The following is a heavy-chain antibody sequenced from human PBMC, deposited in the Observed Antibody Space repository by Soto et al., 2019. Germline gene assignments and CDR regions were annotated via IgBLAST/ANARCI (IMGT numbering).Heavy chain of an antibody. D-gene: IGHD1-26*01. Sequence: QVQLVESGGGVVQPGRSLRLSCAASEFTFSSYGMHWVHQAPGKGLEWVALISYDGSDKYYADSVKGPFTISRDNSKNTLSLQMNSRRVEDTAVYDWGAGDYFSDYWGQGTMCIFSS. CDR3: GAGDYFSDY. J-gene: IGHJ4*02. CDR1: EFTFSSYG. V-gene: IGHV3-30*03. CDR2: ISYDGSDK.